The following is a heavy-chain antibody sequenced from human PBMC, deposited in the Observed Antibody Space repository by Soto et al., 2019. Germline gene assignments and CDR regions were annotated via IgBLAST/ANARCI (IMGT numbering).Heavy chain of an antibody. Sequence: EVQLVESGGGLVQPGESLRLSCEASGFNFSSYDMHWVRQATGKGLEWVSVIGTAGDTYYPGSVQGRFTISRENAKNSLYLQMNSLRVGDTAVYYCARAGQGASCSGGSCYLGASDVWGQGTMVTVSS. CDR2: IGTAGDT. CDR1: GFNFSSYD. CDR3: ARAGQGASCSGGSCYLGASDV. J-gene: IGHJ3*01. D-gene: IGHD2-15*01. V-gene: IGHV3-13*01.